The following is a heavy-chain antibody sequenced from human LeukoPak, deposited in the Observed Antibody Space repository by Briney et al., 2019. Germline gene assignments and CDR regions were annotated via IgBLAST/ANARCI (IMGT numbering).Heavy chain of an antibody. J-gene: IGHJ4*02. D-gene: IGHD2-15*01. V-gene: IGHV3-30*02. CDR3: AKDLDIVVVVAATRGLGDY. CDR2: IRYGGSNK. CDR1: GFTFSSYG. Sequence: GGSLRLSCAASGFTFSSYGMHWVRQAPGKGLEWVAFIRYGGSNKYYADSVKGRFTISRDNSKNTLYLQMNSLRAEDTAVYYCAKDLDIVVVVAATRGLGDYWGQGTLVTVSS.